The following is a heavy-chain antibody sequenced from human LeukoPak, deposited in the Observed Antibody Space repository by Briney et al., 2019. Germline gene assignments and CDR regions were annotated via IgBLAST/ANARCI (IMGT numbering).Heavy chain of an antibody. V-gene: IGHV4-30-4*01. CDR3: ARVGYSYGENEYYFDY. D-gene: IGHD5-18*01. J-gene: IGHJ4*02. CDR2: IYYSGST. Sequence: SETLSLTCTVSGGSISSGDYYWSWLRQPPGTGLEWIGYIYYSGSTYYNPSLKSRVTISVDTSKNQFSLKLSSVTAADTAVYYCARVGYSYGENEYYFDYWGQGTLVTVSS. CDR1: GGSISSGDYY.